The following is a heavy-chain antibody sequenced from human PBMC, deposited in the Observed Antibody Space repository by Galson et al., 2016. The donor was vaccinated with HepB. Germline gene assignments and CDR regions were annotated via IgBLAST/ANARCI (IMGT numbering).Heavy chain of an antibody. CDR1: DGSITSYY. V-gene: IGHV4-59*01. Sequence: SETLSLTCSVSDGSITSYYWSWIRQPPGKGLEWIGQSYYRGSTSYKSSLKSRVSISVDMSKNQVSLKLSSVTAADTAVYYCAGEVGFFGESVWGQGTTVTVSS. CDR2: SYYRGST. CDR3: AGEVGFFGESV. D-gene: IGHD3-10*01. J-gene: IGHJ6*02.